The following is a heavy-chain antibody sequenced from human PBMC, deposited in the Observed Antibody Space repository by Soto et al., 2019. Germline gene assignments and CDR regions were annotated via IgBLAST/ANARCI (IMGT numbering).Heavy chain of an antibody. CDR2: IYHSGST. D-gene: IGHD3-10*01. CDR1: GYSISSGYY. V-gene: IGHV4-38-2*01. CDR3: ARSKYYGSGSYYNEGAFDI. Sequence: PSETLSLTCAVSGYSISSGYYWGWIRQPPGKGLEWIGSIYHSGSTYYNPSLKSRVTISVDTSKNQFSLKLSSVTAADTAVYYCARSKYYGSGSYYNEGAFDIWGQGTMVTVS. J-gene: IGHJ3*02.